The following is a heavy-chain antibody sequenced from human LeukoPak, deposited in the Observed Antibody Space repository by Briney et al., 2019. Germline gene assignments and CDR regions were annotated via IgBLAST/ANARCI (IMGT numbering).Heavy chain of an antibody. CDR3: ARDHVGASDY. CDR2: ISSSSSYI. V-gene: IGHV3-21*01. Sequence: GVSLRLSCAASGFTFSSYSMNWVRQAPGKGLEWVSSISSSSSYIYYADSVKGRFTISRDNAKNSLYLQMDSLRAEDTAVYYCARDHVGASDYWGQGTLVTVSS. D-gene: IGHD1-26*01. CDR1: GFTFSSYS. J-gene: IGHJ4*02.